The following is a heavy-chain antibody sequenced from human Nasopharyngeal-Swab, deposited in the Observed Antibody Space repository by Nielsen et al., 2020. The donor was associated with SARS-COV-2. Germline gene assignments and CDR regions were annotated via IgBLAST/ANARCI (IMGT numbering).Heavy chain of an antibody. Sequence: SETLSLTCTVSGGSISSYYWSWIRQPPGKGLEWIGYIYYSGSTNYNPSLKSRATISVDTSKNQFSLKLSSVTAADTAVYYCARSRWLRGNFDYWGQGTLITVSS. CDR2: IYYSGST. CDR1: GGSISSYY. J-gene: IGHJ4*02. D-gene: IGHD5-12*01. V-gene: IGHV4-59*01. CDR3: ARSRWLRGNFDY.